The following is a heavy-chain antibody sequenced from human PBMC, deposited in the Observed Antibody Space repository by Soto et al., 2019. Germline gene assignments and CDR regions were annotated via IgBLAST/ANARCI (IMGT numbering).Heavy chain of an antibody. CDR3: ARDGPGNGNDDFDY. CDR2: MNPNNSDT. V-gene: IGHV1-2*02. CDR1: AYTFTGYY. D-gene: IGHD2-8*01. Sequence: QVQLVQSGAEVRKPGESVRVSCKASAYTFTGYYIHWVRQAPGQGPEWMGWMNPNNSDTRYAPQLQGRVTMTRDTSINTAYMDLTRLAPDDTGIYYCARDGPGNGNDDFDYWGQGTLVTVSS. J-gene: IGHJ4*02.